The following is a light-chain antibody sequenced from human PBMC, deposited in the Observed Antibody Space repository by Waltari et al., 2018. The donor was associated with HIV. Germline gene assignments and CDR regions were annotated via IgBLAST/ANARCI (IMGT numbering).Light chain of an antibody. V-gene: IGLV1-51*01. CDR3: GTWDSSLSAVV. Sequence: QSVLTQPPSVSAAPGQKVTISCSGSSSTIGNNYVSCYQQIPGTAPRLVIYDTNDRPSGIPDRFSGSKSGTSATLGITGPQTGDEADYYCGTWDSSLSAVVFGGGTKLTVL. J-gene: IGLJ2*01. CDR1: SSTIGNNY. CDR2: DTN.